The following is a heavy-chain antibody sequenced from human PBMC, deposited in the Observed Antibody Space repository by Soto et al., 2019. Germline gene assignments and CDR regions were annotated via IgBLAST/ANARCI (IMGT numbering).Heavy chain of an antibody. D-gene: IGHD2-2*01. V-gene: IGHV4-31*03. CDR1: GGSISSGGYY. J-gene: IGHJ4*02. CDR2: IYYSGST. Sequence: QVQLQESGPGLVKPSQTLSLTCTVSGGSISSGGYYWNWIRQHPGKGLEWIGYIYYSGSTYYNPSLKRRVTISVDTAKNQCSLKLSSVTAADTAVYYCARGPATAGPDYWGQGTLVTVSS. CDR3: ARGPATAGPDY.